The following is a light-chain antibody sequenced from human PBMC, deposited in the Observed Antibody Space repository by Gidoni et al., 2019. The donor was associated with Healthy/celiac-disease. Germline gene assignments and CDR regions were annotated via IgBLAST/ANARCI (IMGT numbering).Light chain of an antibody. CDR3: QQYNDWPPPLT. CDR1: QSVSSN. CDR2: GAS. Sequence: IVMTQSPATLSVSPGEGATLSCRASQSVSSNLAWYQQKLGQAPRLLIYGASTRAPGIPARFSGSGSGTEFTLTISSLQSEDFAFYYCQQYNDWPPPLTFGGGTKVEIK. V-gene: IGKV3D-15*01. J-gene: IGKJ4*01.